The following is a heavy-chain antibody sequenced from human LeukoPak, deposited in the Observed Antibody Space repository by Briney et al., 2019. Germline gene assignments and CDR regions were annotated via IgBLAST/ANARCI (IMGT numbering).Heavy chain of an antibody. CDR1: GFTFSSYA. V-gene: IGHV3-23*01. CDR3: AKDLKRNYGDYVSGGAFDI. CDR2: ISGRGGST. J-gene: IGHJ3*02. Sequence: GGSLRLSCAASGFTFSSYAMSWVRQAPGKGLEWVSAISGRGGSTYYADSVKGRFTISRDNSKNTLYLQMNSLRAEDTAVYYCAKDLKRNYGDYVSGGAFDIWGQGTMVTVSS. D-gene: IGHD4-17*01.